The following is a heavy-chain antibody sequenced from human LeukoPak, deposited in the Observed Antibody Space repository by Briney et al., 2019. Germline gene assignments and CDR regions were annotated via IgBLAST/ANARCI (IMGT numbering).Heavy chain of an antibody. CDR3: ARRVAAAAAGPGYFDY. D-gene: IGHD6-13*01. CDR2: ITYSENA. CDR1: GGSISSRGYY. V-gene: IGHV4-39*02. J-gene: IGHJ4*02. Sequence: SETLSLTCTVSGGSISSRGYYWGWIRQPPGKGLEWLGSITYSENAYYYTSFKSRVTISVDTSKNHFSLKLSSVTAADTAVYYCARRVAAAAAGPGYFDYWGQGTLVTVSS.